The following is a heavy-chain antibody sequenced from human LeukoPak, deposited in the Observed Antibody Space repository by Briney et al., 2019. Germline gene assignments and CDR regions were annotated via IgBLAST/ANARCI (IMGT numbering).Heavy chain of an antibody. V-gene: IGHV4-61*02. Sequence: SETLSLTCTVSGGSISSSSYYWSWIRQPAGKGLEWIGRIYTSGSTNYNPSLKSRVTMSVDTSKNQFSLKLSSVTAADTAVYYCARVSYYDSSGYNNWFDPWGQGTLVTVSS. CDR2: IYTSGST. CDR3: ARVSYYDSSGYNNWFDP. J-gene: IGHJ5*02. CDR1: GGSISSSSYY. D-gene: IGHD3-22*01.